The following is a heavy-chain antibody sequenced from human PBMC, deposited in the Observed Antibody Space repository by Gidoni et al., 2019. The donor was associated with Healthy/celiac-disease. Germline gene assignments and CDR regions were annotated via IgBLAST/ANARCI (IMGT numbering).Heavy chain of an antibody. CDR1: GGSISSYY. D-gene: IGHD2-21*02. CDR2: IYTSGST. V-gene: IGHV4-4*07. CDR3: ARSPYWIVVVTATDYWYFDL. Sequence: QVQLQESGPGLVKPSETLSLTCTVSGGSISSYYWSWIRQPAGKGLEWIGRIYTSGSTNYNPSLKSRVTMSVDTSKNQFSLKLSSVTAADTAVYYCARSPYWIVVVTATDYWYFDLWGRGTLVTVSS. J-gene: IGHJ2*01.